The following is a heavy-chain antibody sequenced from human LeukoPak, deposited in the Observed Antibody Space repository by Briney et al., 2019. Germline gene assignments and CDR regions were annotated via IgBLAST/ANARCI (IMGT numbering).Heavy chain of an antibody. D-gene: IGHD4-17*01. V-gene: IGHV3-30*04. CDR3: ARNSVTTGYYFDY. J-gene: IGHJ4*02. Sequence: GGSLRLSCAAAGFTFGSYSMHWVRQAPGKGREWVAVISYGGRNTYYAKSVKGRFTISRDDSKNTLYLQMNSLRADDTAVYYCARNSVTTGYYFDYWGQGTLVTVSS. CDR1: GFTFGSYS. CDR2: ISYGGRNT.